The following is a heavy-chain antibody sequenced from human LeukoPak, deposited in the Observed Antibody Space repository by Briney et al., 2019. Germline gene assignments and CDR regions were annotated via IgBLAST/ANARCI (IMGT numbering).Heavy chain of an antibody. CDR3: ARTYYYGSGSYYPHA. V-gene: IGHV4-59*08. J-gene: IGHJ5*02. Sequence: SETLSLTCTVSGGSIIDFYWSWIRQPPGKGLEWIGNVFYSGSTNYNPSLKSRVTISVDTSKNQFSLKLSSVTAADTAVYYCARTYYYGSGSYYPHAWGQGTLVTVSS. CDR2: VFYSGST. CDR1: GGSIIDFY. D-gene: IGHD3-10*01.